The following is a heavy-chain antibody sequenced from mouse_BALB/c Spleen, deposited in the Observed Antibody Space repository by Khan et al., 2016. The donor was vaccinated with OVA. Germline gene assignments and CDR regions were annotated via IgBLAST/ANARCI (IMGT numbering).Heavy chain of an antibody. CDR1: GFSFSSYS. CDR2: ISSGGSYT. D-gene: IGHD1-1*01. CDR3: TGLLGYYGSSPYFDD. Sequence: EVELVESGGGLVRPGGSLKLSCAASGFSFSSYSMSWVRQTPEKRLEWVATISSGGSYTYYPDSVKGRFTISRDNAKNTQQLQVNSLRSEDTAMYYCTGLLGYYGSSPYFDDWGQGTTLTVSS. V-gene: IGHV5-6-4*01. J-gene: IGHJ2*01.